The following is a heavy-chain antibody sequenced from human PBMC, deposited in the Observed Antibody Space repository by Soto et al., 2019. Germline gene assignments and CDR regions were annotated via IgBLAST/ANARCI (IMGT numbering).Heavy chain of an antibody. CDR3: ARDEGGYDILTGYYKAHRFDQ. Sequence: ASVKVSCKXSGYTFGHFYITWVRQAPGQGLEWMGAISPHNRNTNYAEKFRGRVTMTTDTSTTTAYMELRSLRSDDTAVYYCARDEGGYDILTGYYKAHRFDQWGQGALVTVSS. V-gene: IGHV1-18*01. CDR1: GYTFGHFY. J-gene: IGHJ4*02. D-gene: IGHD3-9*01. CDR2: ISPHNRNT.